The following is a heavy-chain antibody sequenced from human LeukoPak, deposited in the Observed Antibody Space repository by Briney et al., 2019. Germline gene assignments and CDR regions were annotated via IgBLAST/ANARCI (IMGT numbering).Heavy chain of an antibody. Sequence: GGSLRLSCVASGFTFSSYEMNWVRQAPGKGLEWLSYIGSSDSTTHYADSVKGRFTTSRDNSKNTLHLQMNSLRAEDAAVYYCAKGGIAVAGTSYYYYMDVWGKGTTVTISS. V-gene: IGHV3-48*03. D-gene: IGHD6-19*01. CDR1: GFTFSSYE. CDR3: AKGGIAVAGTSYYYYMDV. CDR2: IGSSDSTT. J-gene: IGHJ6*03.